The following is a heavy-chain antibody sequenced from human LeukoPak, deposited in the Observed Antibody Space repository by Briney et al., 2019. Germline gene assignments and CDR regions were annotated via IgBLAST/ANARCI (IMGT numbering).Heavy chain of an antibody. J-gene: IGHJ4*02. V-gene: IGHV4-31*03. D-gene: IGHD3-10*01. CDR2: IYYSGST. CDR1: GGSISSGGYY. CDR3: AREIYGSGSLNS. Sequence: PSQTLSLTCTVSGGSISSGGYYWSWIRQHPGKGLEWIGYIYYSGSTYYNPSLKSRVTISVDTSKNQFSLKLSSVTAADTAVYYCAREIYGSGSLNSWGQGTLVTVSS.